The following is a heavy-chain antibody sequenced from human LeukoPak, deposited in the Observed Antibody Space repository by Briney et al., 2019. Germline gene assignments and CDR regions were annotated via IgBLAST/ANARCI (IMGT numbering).Heavy chain of an antibody. D-gene: IGHD2-21*02. J-gene: IGHJ4*02. CDR1: GFTFDDYA. CDR2: ISWNSGSI. V-gene: IGHV3-9*03. CDR3: AREKYCGGDCYSFDY. Sequence: GRSLRLPCAASGFTFDDYAMHWVRQAPGKGLEWVSGISWNSGSIGYADSVKGRFTISRDNAKNSLYLQMNSLRAEDMALYYCAREKYCGGDCYSFDYWGQGTLVTVSS.